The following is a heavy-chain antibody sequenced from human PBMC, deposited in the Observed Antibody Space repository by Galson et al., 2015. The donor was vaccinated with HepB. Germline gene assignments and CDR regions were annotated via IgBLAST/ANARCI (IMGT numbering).Heavy chain of an antibody. J-gene: IGHJ4*02. V-gene: IGHV3-23*01. CDR2: ISGSGGST. CDR1: GFTFRSYA. CDR3: AKVNVDIVATIRADDY. D-gene: IGHD5-12*01. Sequence: SLRLSCAASGFTFRSYAMSWVRQAPGKGLEWVSAISGSGGSTYYADSVKGRFTISRDNSKNTLYLQMNSLRAEDTAVYYCAKVNVDIVATIRADDYWGQGTLVTVSS.